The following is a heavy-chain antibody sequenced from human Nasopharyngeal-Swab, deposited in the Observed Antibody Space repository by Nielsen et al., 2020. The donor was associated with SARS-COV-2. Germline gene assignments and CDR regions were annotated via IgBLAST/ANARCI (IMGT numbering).Heavy chain of an antibody. CDR3: ARETPIVGANWFDP. J-gene: IGHJ5*02. Sequence: RQAPGKGLEWIGSIYYSGSTNYNPSLKSRVTISVDTSKNQFSLKLSSVTAADTAVYYCARETPIVGANWFDPWGQGTLVTVSS. D-gene: IGHD1-26*01. CDR2: IYYSGST. V-gene: IGHV4-39*07.